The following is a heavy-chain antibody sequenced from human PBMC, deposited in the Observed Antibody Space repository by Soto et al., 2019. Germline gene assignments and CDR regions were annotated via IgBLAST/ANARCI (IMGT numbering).Heavy chain of an antibody. Sequence: EVQLLESGGGLVQPGGSLRLSCAASGFTFSSYAMSWVRQAPGKGLEWVSAISGSGGSTYYADSVKGRFTISRDNSKNTLYLQMNSLRAEDTAVYYCAKDRNAAGPPRYYFDYWGQGTLVTVSS. D-gene: IGHD6-13*01. V-gene: IGHV3-23*01. J-gene: IGHJ4*02. CDR2: ISGSGGST. CDR1: GFTFSSYA. CDR3: AKDRNAAGPPRYYFDY.